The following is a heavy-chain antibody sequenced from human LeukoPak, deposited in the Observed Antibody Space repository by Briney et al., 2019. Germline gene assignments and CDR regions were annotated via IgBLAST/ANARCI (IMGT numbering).Heavy chain of an antibody. D-gene: IGHD5-12*01. Sequence: GGSLRLSCAASGFTFDDYAMHWVRQAPGKGLEWVSGISWNSGTIYYADSVKGRFTISRDDAKNSLYLQMNSLRAEDTAVYYCAKDMDIVATIHYWGQGTLVTVSS. CDR1: GFTFDDYA. CDR2: ISWNSGTI. J-gene: IGHJ4*02. CDR3: AKDMDIVATIHY. V-gene: IGHV3-9*01.